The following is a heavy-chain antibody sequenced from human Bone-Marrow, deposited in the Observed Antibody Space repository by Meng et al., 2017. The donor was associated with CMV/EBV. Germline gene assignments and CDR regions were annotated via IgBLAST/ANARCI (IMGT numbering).Heavy chain of an antibody. CDR3: ARDSSTWRNYYYYGMDV. J-gene: IGHJ6*02. V-gene: IGHV3-7*01. CDR1: GFTFSSYW. CDR2: IKQDGSEK. D-gene: IGHD2-15*01. Sequence: GESLKISCAASGFTFSSYWMSWVRQAPGRGLEWVANIKQDGSEKHYVDSLKGRFTISRDNAMNSLYLQMNSLRAEDTATYYCARDSSTWRNYYYYGMDVWGQGTTVTGSS.